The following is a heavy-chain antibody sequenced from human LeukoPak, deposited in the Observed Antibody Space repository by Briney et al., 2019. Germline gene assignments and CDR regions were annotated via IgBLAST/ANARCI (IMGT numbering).Heavy chain of an antibody. V-gene: IGHV3-23*01. CDR3: AKSEGYCGGDCYFGWFDP. J-gene: IGHJ5*02. D-gene: IGHD2-21*02. CDR1: GFTFSSYA. CDR2: ISGSGGST. Sequence: GGSLRLSCAASGFTFSSYAMSWVRQAPGKGLEWVSAISGSGGSTYYADSVKGRFTISRDNSKNTLYLQMNSLRAEDTAVYYRAKSEGYCGGDCYFGWFDPWGQGTLVTVSS.